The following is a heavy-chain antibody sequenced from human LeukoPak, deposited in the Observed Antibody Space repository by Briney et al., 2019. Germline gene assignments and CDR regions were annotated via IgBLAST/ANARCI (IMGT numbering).Heavy chain of an antibody. CDR2: INPDGSNS. J-gene: IGHJ4*02. D-gene: IGHD2-21*02. Sequence: PGGSLRLSCAASGFTFSNYWMHWVRQAPGKGLEWVSRINPDGSNSNYADSVKGRFTMSRDNAKNTVYLQMDSPRAEDTALFYCVRQAVSGDSGIAYWGRGTLVTVSS. V-gene: IGHV3-74*01. CDR3: VRQAVSGDSGIAY. CDR1: GFTFSNYW.